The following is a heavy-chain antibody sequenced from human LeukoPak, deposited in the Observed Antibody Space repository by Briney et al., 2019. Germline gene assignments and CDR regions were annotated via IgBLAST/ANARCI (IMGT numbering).Heavy chain of an antibody. V-gene: IGHV4-30-4*08. CDR3: AREEWFDP. J-gene: IGHJ5*02. CDR1: GGSISSGDYY. Sequence: PSETLSLACTVSGGSISSGDYYWSGIRQPPGKGLEWIGYIYYSGSTYYNPSLKSRVTLSVDTSKNQFSLKLSSVTAADTAVYYCAREEWFDPWGQGTLVTVSS. CDR2: IYYSGST.